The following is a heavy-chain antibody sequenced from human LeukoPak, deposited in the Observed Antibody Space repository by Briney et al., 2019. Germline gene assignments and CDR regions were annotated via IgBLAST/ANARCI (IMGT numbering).Heavy chain of an antibody. V-gene: IGHV4-59*01. D-gene: IGHD3-22*01. Sequence: PSETLSLTCTVSGGSISSYYWSWIRQPPGKGLEWIGYIYYSGSTNYNPSLKSRVTISVDTSKNQFSLKLSSVTAADTAVYYCARDNYYEGAFDVWGQGTMVTVSS. CDR1: GGSISSYY. J-gene: IGHJ3*01. CDR2: IYYSGST. CDR3: ARDNYYEGAFDV.